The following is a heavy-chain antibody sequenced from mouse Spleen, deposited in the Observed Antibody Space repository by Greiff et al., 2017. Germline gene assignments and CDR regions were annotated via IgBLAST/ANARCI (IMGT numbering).Heavy chain of an antibody. CDR3: AIYYDYDGAYYFDY. D-gene: IGHD2-4*01. J-gene: IGHJ2*01. CDR1: GYAFSSSW. CDR2: IYPGDGDT. Sequence: VQLVESGPELVKPGASVKISCKASGYAFSSSWMNWVKQRPGKGLEWIGRIYPGDGDTNYNGKFKGKATLTADKSSSTAYMQLSSLTSEDSAVYFCAIYYDYDGAYYFDYWGQGTTLTVSS. V-gene: IGHV1-82*01.